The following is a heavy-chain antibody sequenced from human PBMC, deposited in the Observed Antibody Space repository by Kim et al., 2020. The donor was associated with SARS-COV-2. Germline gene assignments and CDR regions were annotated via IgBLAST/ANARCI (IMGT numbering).Heavy chain of an antibody. CDR3: AKKDKGSCYSAIDS. D-gene: IGHD2-15*01. CDR1: GFTFSHYA. V-gene: IGHV3-23*01. J-gene: IGHJ4*02. Sequence: GGSLRLSCAAAGFTFSHYAMTWVRQAPGKGLEWVSVISYSGTPYYADSVAGRFTITRDNSKNTLFLQMNSLRADDTAVYYCAKKDKGSCYSAIDSWGQGTLVTVSS. CDR2: ISYSGTP.